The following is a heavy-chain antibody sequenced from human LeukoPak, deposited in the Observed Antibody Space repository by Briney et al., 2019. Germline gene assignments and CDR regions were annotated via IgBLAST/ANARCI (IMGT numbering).Heavy chain of an antibody. Sequence: SVKVSCKASGGTFSSYAMSRVRQAPGQGLEWMGRIIPMFDIANYAQKFQGRVTINADKSTSTAYMELSSLRSEDTAVYFCARDRFDCSGGSCFHGMDVWGQGTTVTVSS. CDR1: GGTFSSYA. V-gene: IGHV1-69*04. CDR2: IIPMFDIA. CDR3: ARDRFDCSGGSCFHGMDV. D-gene: IGHD2-15*01. J-gene: IGHJ6*02.